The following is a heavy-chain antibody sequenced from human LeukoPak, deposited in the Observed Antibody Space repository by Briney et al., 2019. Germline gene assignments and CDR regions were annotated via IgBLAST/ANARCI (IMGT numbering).Heavy chain of an antibody. CDR2: TYYRSKWYN. V-gene: IGHV6-1*01. D-gene: IGHD1-26*01. Sequence: SQTPSLTCAMSGDSGSSNSAAWNWSRQSPSRGLEWLGRTYYRSKWYNDYAVSVKSRITINPDTSKNQFSLQLNSVTPEDTAVYYCARDRVGGIYLAFDIWGQGTMVTVSS. J-gene: IGHJ3*02. CDR1: GDSGSSNSAA. CDR3: ARDRVGGIYLAFDI.